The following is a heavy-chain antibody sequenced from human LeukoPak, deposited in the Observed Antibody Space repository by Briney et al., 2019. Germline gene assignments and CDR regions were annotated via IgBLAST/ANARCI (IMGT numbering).Heavy chain of an antibody. CDR3: ARLNYDSSGYYRSAPFDY. Sequence: GGSLRLSCTVSGFSLSSYAMSWVRRAPGKGLEWVANIKQDGSEKYYVDSVKGRFTISRDNAKNSLYLQMSSLRAEDTAVYYCARLNYDSSGYYRSAPFDYWGQGTLVTVSS. J-gene: IGHJ4*02. CDR1: GFSLSSYA. CDR2: IKQDGSEK. D-gene: IGHD3-22*01. V-gene: IGHV3-7*01.